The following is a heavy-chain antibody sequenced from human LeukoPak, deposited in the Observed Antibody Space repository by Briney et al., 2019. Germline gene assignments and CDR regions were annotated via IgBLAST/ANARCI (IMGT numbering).Heavy chain of an antibody. D-gene: IGHD3-22*01. CDR1: GGSISSYY. J-gene: IGHJ3*02. CDR3: ARDVPYYYDSNGAFDI. CDR2: IYTSGST. V-gene: IGHV4-4*07. Sequence: SETLSFTCTVSGGSISSYYWSWIRQPAGNGLEWIGRIYTSGSTNYNPSLKSRVTMSVDTSKNQFSLKLSSVTAADTAVYYCARDVPYYYDSNGAFDIWGQGTMVTVSS.